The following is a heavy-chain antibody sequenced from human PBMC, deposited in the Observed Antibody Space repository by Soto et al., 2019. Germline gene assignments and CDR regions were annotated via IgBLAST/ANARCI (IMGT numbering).Heavy chain of an antibody. Sequence: EVQLLESGGGLVEPGGSLRLSCAASGFVFSDCAMSWVRQAPGKGLEWVSGIRGSGDITYYADSVKGRFIMSRDNSKNTLNLQMNNLRAEDTAVYYCAKNGDFWSWGMDVWGQGTTVTVSS. J-gene: IGHJ6*02. CDR3: AKNGDFWSWGMDV. D-gene: IGHD3-3*01. CDR2: IRGSGDIT. CDR1: GFVFSDCA. V-gene: IGHV3-23*01.